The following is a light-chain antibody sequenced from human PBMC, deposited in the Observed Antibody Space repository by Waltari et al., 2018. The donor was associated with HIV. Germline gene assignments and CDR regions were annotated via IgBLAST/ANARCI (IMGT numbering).Light chain of an antibody. J-gene: IGLJ3*02. CDR1: SSDIGGYKY. Sequence: HSALTQPASVSGSPGQSITISCTGTSSDIGGYKYVSWYQQQPGKAPKLMISEVSNRPSGVSKRCSGSKSGNTASLTISGLQAEDEADYYCSSYTTSSTGVFGGGTKLTVL. V-gene: IGLV2-14*01. CDR2: EVS. CDR3: SSYTTSSTGV.